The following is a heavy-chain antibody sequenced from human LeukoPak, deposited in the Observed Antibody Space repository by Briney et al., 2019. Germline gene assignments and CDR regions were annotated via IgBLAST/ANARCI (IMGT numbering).Heavy chain of an antibody. D-gene: IGHD2-2*01. Sequence: PGGSLRLSCAASGFTFSSYAMRWVRQAPGKGLEWVAVISYDGSNKYYADSVKGRFTISRDNSKNTLYLQMNSLRAEDTAVYYCARYCSSTSCYLDYYYGMDVWGQGTTVTVSS. CDR2: ISYDGSNK. CDR1: GFTFSSYA. V-gene: IGHV3-30-3*01. J-gene: IGHJ6*02. CDR3: ARYCSSTSCYLDYYYGMDV.